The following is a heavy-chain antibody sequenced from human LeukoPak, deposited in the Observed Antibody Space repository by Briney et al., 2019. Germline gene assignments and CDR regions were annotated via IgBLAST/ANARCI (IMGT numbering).Heavy chain of an antibody. CDR1: GFTFSSYT. V-gene: IGHV3-21*01. CDR2: ITDSSSYI. D-gene: IGHD6-19*01. CDR3: ARDWGSGWDFDY. J-gene: IGHJ4*02. Sequence: GGSLRLSCAASGFTFSSYTMNWVRQAPGKGLEWVSSITDSSSYIYYADSLKGRFTISRDNAKNSLYLQMNSLRDEDTAVYYCARDWGSGWDFDYWGQGTLVTVSS.